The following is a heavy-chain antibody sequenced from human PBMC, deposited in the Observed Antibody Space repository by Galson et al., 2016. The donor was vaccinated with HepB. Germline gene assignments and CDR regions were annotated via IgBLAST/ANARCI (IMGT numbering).Heavy chain of an antibody. CDR2: FDPEDGET. V-gene: IGHV1-24*01. CDR3: VTGLPAVAGPVYYYYYMDV. CDR1: GYTLTELS. D-gene: IGHD6-19*01. Sequence: SVKVSCKVSGYTLTELSMHWVRQAPGKGLEWMGGFDPEDGETIYAQKFQGRVTMTEDTSTDTAYMELSSLRSEDTAVYYCVTGLPAVAGPVYYYYYMDVWGRGTTVTVSS. J-gene: IGHJ6*03.